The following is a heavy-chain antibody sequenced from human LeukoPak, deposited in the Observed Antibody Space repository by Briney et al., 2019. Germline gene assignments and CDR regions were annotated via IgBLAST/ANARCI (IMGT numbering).Heavy chain of an antibody. CDR3: ATHRVAATGDHAFDT. CDR1: GFTFSSYA. CDR2: ISGSGGST. Sequence: GGSLRLSCAASGFTFSSYAMSWVRQAPGKGLEWVSAISGSGGSTYYADSVKGRFTISRYNSKNTLYLQMNSLRAEDTAVYYCATHRVAATGDHAFDTWGQGTMVTVSS. D-gene: IGHD2-15*01. J-gene: IGHJ3*02. V-gene: IGHV3-23*01.